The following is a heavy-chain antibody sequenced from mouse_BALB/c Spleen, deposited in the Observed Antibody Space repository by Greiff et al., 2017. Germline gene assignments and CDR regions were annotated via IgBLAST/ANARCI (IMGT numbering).Heavy chain of an antibody. Sequence: EVNLVESGGGLVKPGGSLKLSCAASGFTFSSYAMSWVRQTPEKRLEWVATISSGGSYTYYPDSVKGRFTISRDNAKNTLYLQMSSLRSEDTAMYFCARQGITTGFAYWGQGTLVTVSA. V-gene: IGHV5-9-3*01. CDR1: GFTFSSYA. CDR2: ISSGGSYT. CDR3: ARQGITTGFAY. J-gene: IGHJ3*01. D-gene: IGHD2-4*01.